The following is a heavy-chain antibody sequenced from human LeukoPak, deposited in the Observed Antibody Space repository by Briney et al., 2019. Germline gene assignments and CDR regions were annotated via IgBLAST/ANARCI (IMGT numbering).Heavy chain of an antibody. V-gene: IGHV4-39*01. CDR3: ARQPHRESHFDY. CDR1: GGSISSSSYY. CDR2: IYYSGIT. J-gene: IGHJ4*02. Sequence: PSETLSLTCTVSGGSISSSSYYWGWIRQPPGKGLEWIGSIYYSGITYYNPSLKNRVTISVYTSKNQFSLKLSSVTAADTAVYYCARQPHRESHFDYWGQGTLVTVSS.